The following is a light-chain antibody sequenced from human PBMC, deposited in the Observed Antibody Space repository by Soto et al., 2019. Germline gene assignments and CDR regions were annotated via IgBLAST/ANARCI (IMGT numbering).Light chain of an antibody. CDR1: QSISTY. Sequence: DIQMTQSPSSLYASVGDRVTITCRASQSISTYLNWYRQKPGKAPQLLIYAASSLQSGVPSRFSGSGSGSDFTLTISSLQPEDFATYYCQQSYNTPPWTFGQGTKVDI. CDR2: AAS. CDR3: QQSYNTPPWT. J-gene: IGKJ1*01. V-gene: IGKV1-39*01.